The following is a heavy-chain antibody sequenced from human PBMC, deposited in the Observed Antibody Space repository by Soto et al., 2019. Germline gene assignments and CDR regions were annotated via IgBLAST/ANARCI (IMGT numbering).Heavy chain of an antibody. CDR2: INPSGGST. D-gene: IGHD6-13*01. J-gene: IGHJ4*02. Sequence: ASVKVSCKASGYTFTSYYMHWVRQAPGQGLEWMGIINPSGGSTSYAQKFQGRVTMTRDTSTSTVYMELSSLRSEDTAVYYCARDMMGQLAARYFDYWGQGTLVTVSS. CDR3: ARDMMGQLAARYFDY. CDR1: GYTFTSYY. V-gene: IGHV1-46*01.